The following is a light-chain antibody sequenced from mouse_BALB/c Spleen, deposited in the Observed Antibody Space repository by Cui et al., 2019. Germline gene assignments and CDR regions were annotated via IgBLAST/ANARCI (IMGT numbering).Light chain of an antibody. Sequence: DIQMTQSPASLSVSVGETVTITCRASENIYSNLAWYQQKQGKSLQLLVYAATNLADGVPTRFSGSGSGTQYSLKIYSLQSEDFGSYYCQHFWGTPRTFGGGTKLEIK. CDR1: ENIYSN. CDR2: AAT. CDR3: QHFWGTPRT. V-gene: IGKV12-46*01. J-gene: IGKJ1*01.